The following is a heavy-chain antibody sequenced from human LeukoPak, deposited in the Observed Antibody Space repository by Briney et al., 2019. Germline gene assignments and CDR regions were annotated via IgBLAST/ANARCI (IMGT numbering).Heavy chain of an antibody. Sequence: PSETLSLTCTVSGGSISSYYWSWIRQPPGKGLEWIGYIYYSGSTNYNPSLKSRVTISVDTSKNQFSLKLSSVTAADTAVYYCARGRGYCSSTSCPPYYYGMDVWGQGTTVTVSS. J-gene: IGHJ6*02. CDR2: IYYSGST. V-gene: IGHV4-59*01. D-gene: IGHD2-2*01. CDR1: GGSISSYY. CDR3: ARGRGYCSSTSCPPYYYGMDV.